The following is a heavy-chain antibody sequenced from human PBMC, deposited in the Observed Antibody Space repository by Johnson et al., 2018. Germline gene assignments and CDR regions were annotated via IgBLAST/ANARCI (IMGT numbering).Heavy chain of an antibody. Sequence: VQLQESGGGLAQPGGSLRLSCAASGFTFSNYWMYWVRQVPGRGLVWVSRINSDGSSTSYADSVKGRFTISRDNAKNTLYLQMKSLRAEDPAVYYWVRVSGIAVADYFYYYMDGWGKGTTVTVSS. CDR2: INSDGSST. CDR1: GFTFSNYW. J-gene: IGHJ6*03. V-gene: IGHV3-74*01. D-gene: IGHD6-19*01. CDR3: VRVSGIAVADYFYYYMDG.